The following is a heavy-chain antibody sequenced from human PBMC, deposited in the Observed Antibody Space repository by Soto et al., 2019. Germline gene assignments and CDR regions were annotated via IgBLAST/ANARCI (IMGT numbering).Heavy chain of an antibody. D-gene: IGHD6-19*01. Sequence: SETLSLTCTVSGASIRRTDYYWIWIRQAPGKGLEWIGYVYYTGSTYYNPSLMSRLTISVDTSKNQFSLKLTSVTAAETAVYYCVRSSRQRAVAPQCFDRWGPGPQVTGSS. J-gene: IGHJ5*02. CDR2: VYYTGST. CDR3: VRSSRQRAVAPQCFDR. V-gene: IGHV4-30-4*01. CDR1: GASIRRTDYY.